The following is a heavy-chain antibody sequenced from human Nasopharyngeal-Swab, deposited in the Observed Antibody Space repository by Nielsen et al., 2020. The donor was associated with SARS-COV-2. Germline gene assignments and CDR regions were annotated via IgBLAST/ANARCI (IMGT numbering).Heavy chain of an antibody. CDR3: ARDAPAHYGAFY. CDR1: GFTFSSYA. J-gene: IGHJ4*02. CDR2: IGHDGNNK. V-gene: IGHV3-30-3*01. D-gene: IGHD4-17*01. Sequence: GESLKISCAASGFTFSSYAMHWVRQAPGKGLEWVAVIGHDGNNKFYTDSVKGRFSISRDSSKNTLYLQMDSLRGEDTAVYYCARDAPAHYGAFYWGRGTLVTVSS.